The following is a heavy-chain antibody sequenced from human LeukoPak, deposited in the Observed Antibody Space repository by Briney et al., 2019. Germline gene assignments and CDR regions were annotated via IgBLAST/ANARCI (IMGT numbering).Heavy chain of an antibody. CDR2: MNPNSGNT. D-gene: IGHD2-2*01. V-gene: IGHV1-8*03. CDR3: ARGRVPNNDYYYYMDV. CDR1: GYTFTSYD. J-gene: IGHJ6*03. Sequence: GASVKVTCKASGYTFTSYDINWVRRATGQGLEWMGWMNPNSGNTGYAQKFQGRVTITRNTSISTAYMELSSLRSEDTAVYYCARGRVPNNDYYYYMDVWGKGTTVTVSS.